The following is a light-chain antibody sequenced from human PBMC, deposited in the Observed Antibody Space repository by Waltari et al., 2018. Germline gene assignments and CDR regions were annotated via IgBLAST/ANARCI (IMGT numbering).Light chain of an antibody. V-gene: IGKV3-11*01. J-gene: IGKJ5*01. CDR1: QSVNNY. Sequence: EIVLTQSPATLSLSPGERATLSCRASQSVNNYLACYQQKPGQAPSLLIYDASNRATGIPARCSGSRSGTDFTLTSSSLEPEDFAVYYCQQRSNWPPITFGQGTRLDIK. CDR2: DAS. CDR3: QQRSNWPPIT.